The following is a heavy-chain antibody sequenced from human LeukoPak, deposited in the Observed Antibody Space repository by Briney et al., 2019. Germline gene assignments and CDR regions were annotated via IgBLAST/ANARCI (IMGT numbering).Heavy chain of an antibody. D-gene: IGHD2-8*01. CDR1: GFTFYDYA. V-gene: IGHV3-43D*03. Sequence: GGSLRLSCAASGFTFYDYAMHWVRQAPGKGLEWVSLISWDGGSTYYADSVKGRFTISRDSSKNSLYLQMNSLRAEDTALYYCAKASDARGWNMDVWGKGTTVTVSS. CDR2: ISWDGGST. J-gene: IGHJ6*03. CDR3: AKASDARGWNMDV.